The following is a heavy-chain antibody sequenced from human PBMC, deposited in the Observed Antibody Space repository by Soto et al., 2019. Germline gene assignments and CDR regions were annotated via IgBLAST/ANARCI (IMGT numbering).Heavy chain of an antibody. CDR3: ARDPSQLRYFDWPLDY. CDR1: GGTFSSYA. V-gene: IGHV1-69*13. D-gene: IGHD3-9*01. Sequence: SVKVSCKASGGTFSSYAISWVRQAPGQGLEWMGGIIPIFGTANYAQKFQGRVTITADESTSTAYMELSSLRSEDTAVYYCARDPSQLRYFDWPLDYWGQGTLVTVSS. CDR2: IIPIFGTA. J-gene: IGHJ4*02.